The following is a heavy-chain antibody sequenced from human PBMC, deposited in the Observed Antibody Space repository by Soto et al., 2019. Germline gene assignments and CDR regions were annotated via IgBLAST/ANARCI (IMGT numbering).Heavy chain of an antibody. V-gene: IGHV1-3*01. D-gene: IGHD2-15*01. CDR3: ARDLGGWPDY. J-gene: IGHJ4*02. Sequence: ASVKGSLQASGYTLTSHAIHLGRQAPGQRLEWMGWINAGNGNTKYSQKFQGRVTITRDTSASTAYMELSSLRSEDTAVYYCARDLGGWPDYWGQGTLVTVSS. CDR2: INAGNGNT. CDR1: GYTLTSHA.